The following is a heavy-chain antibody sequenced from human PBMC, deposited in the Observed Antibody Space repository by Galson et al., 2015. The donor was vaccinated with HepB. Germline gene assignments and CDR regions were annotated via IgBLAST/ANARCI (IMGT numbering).Heavy chain of an antibody. CDR3: ARDQDLGVVTPTEHYYFYGMDV. D-gene: IGHD3-3*01. CDR2: ISYDATNK. CDR1: GFSFSTYG. J-gene: IGHJ6*02. Sequence: SLRLSCAASGFSFSTYGMHWVRQAPGKGLEWVAVISYDATNKYYGHPVKGRFTISRDNAKNTLYLHMNSLRTEDTAVYYCARDQDLGVVTPTEHYYFYGMDVWGQGTTASVSS. V-gene: IGHV3-30*03.